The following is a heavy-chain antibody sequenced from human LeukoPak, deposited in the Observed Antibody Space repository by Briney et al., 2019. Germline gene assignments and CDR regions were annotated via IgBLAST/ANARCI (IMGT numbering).Heavy chain of an antibody. CDR3: ARTNQGWFHP. CDR1: GGSNY. V-gene: IGHV4-59*08. CDR2: IHYSGSP. Sequence: SETLSLTCTVSGGSNYWTWIRQAPGKGLEWIAYIHYSGSPHYNPSLRSRVTISIDTSKNQLSLKLNSVTAADTSLYYCARTNQGWFHPWGQGILVAVSS. J-gene: IGHJ5*02.